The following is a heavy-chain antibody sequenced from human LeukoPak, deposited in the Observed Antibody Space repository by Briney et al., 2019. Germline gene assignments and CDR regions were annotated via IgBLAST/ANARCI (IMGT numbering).Heavy chain of an antibody. CDR3: ARGTSAGGPISPFDF. J-gene: IGHJ4*02. CDR1: GFTFSKNW. Sequence: SGGSLRLSCIASGFTFSKNWMHWVRQAPGKGLVWVSRIQGDGSNTNYADSVKGRFSISRDNAKNTVYLQMNGLRAEDTGIYYCARGTSAGGPISPFDFWGQGTLVTVSS. CDR2: IQGDGSNT. V-gene: IGHV3-74*01. D-gene: IGHD6-13*01.